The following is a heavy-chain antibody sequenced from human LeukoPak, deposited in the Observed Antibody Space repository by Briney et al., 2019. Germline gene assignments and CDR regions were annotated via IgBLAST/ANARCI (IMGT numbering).Heavy chain of an antibody. CDR2: ISAYNGNT. CDR1: GYTFTSYG. V-gene: IGHV1-18*01. CDR3: ARDGATVVSNYYYYYGMDV. J-gene: IGHJ6*02. D-gene: IGHD4-23*01. Sequence: ASVKVSCKASGYTFTSYGISWVRQAPGQGLEWMGWISAYNGNTNYAQKLQGRVTMTTDTFTSTAYMELRSLRSDDTAVYYCARDGATVVSNYYYYYGMDVWGQGTLVTVSS.